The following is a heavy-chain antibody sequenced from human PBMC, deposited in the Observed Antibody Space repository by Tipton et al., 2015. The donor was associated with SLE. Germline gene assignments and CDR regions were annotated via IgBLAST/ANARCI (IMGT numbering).Heavy chain of an antibody. CDR3: SRDPFRGLAVAAPAY. J-gene: IGHJ4*02. Sequence: LRLSCAVYDGSFSGYCWSWIRQPPGKGLEWIGEINHSGTTNYDPSLKSRFSISVDTSKNQFSLKLSSVTAADTAVYYCSRDPFRGLAVAAPAYWGQGTKVTVST. V-gene: IGHV4-34*01. CDR1: DGSFSGYC. CDR2: INHSGTT. D-gene: IGHD6-19*01.